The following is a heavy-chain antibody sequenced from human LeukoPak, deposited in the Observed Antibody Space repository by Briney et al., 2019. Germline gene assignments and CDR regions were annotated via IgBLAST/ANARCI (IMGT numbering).Heavy chain of an antibody. CDR3: AKDALSTLIVVVTALGA. J-gene: IGHJ4*02. Sequence: PGGSLRLSCAASGFTFSSYAMHWVRQAPGKGLEWVAVISYDGSNKYYADSVKGRFTISRDNSKNTLYLQMNSLRAEDTAVYYCAKDALSTLIVVVTALGAWGQGTLVTVSS. CDR2: ISYDGSNK. V-gene: IGHV3-30-3*01. D-gene: IGHD2-21*02. CDR1: GFTFSSYA.